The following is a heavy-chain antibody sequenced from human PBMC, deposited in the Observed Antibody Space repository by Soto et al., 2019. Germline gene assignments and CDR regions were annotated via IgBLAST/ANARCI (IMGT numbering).Heavy chain of an antibody. J-gene: IGHJ6*02. Sequence: QVQLVQSGAEVKKPGSSVKVSCKASGGTFSSYAISWVRQAPGQGLEWMGGIIPIFGTANYAQKFQGRVTITADKSTSTAYMELSSLRSEDTAVYYCARVSLYGDYVPGYYGMDVWGQGTTVTVSS. V-gene: IGHV1-69*06. D-gene: IGHD4-17*01. CDR1: GGTFSSYA. CDR3: ARVSLYGDYVPGYYGMDV. CDR2: IIPIFGTA.